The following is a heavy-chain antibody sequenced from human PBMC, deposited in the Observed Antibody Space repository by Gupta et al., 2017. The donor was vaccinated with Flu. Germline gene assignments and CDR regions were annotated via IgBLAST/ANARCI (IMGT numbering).Heavy chain of an antibody. Sequence: EVQLLESGGGLVQPGGSLRLSCAASRFTFSSYSMSCVRQAPGKGLEWVSAIRGSGDSTYYADSVKGRFTISRDNSKNTRYLQMNSLRAEDTAVYYCAKDQYGGNSGVLDYWGQGTLVTVSS. CDR2: IRGSGDST. J-gene: IGHJ4*02. CDR3: AKDQYGGNSGVLDY. CDR1: RFTFSSYS. V-gene: IGHV3-23*01. D-gene: IGHD4-23*01.